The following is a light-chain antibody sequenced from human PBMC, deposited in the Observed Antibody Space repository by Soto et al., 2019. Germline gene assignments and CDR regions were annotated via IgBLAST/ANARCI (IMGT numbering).Light chain of an antibody. Sequence: EVVMTQSPATLSVSPGERATLSCRASETVNSNLAWYQQKPGQAPRLLIYTISIRATGVPARFSGSGSGTEFTFTISSLQSEDFGVYYCQQYNKWWTFGQGTKVEIK. V-gene: IGKV3-15*01. CDR2: TIS. CDR3: QQYNKWWT. CDR1: ETVNSN. J-gene: IGKJ1*01.